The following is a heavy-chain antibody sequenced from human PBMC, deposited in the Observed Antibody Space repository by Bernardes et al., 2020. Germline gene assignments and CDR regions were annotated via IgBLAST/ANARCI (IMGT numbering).Heavy chain of an antibody. CDR3: ARTFYYDRGGDSLFDL. CDR2: ISPKSGST. Sequence: ASVKVSCTASGYTFSDYATHWLRQAPGQGLEWMGWISPKSGSTNHAQKFQGRVTMTRDTSISTDYMELSSLRSDDTAVYYCARTFYYDRGGDSLFDLWGQGTPVTVSS. J-gene: IGHJ4*02. D-gene: IGHD2-21*01. V-gene: IGHV1-2*02. CDR1: GYTFSDYA.